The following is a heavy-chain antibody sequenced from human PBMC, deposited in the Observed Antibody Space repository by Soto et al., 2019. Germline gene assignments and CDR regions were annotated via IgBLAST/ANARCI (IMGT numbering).Heavy chain of an antibody. CDR3: AHAYGGRSLY. D-gene: IGHD1-26*01. V-gene: IGHV2-5*02. Sequence: QITLKESGPTLVKPTQTLTLTCTFSGFSLTTDRVGVGWIRQPPGEALEWLAVIYWDDSKTYRPSLGSRLTITKDTSKNQVALTMTNMDSPDTATYYCAHAYGGRSLYWGQGTLVTVSS. J-gene: IGHJ4*02. CDR1: GFSLTTDRVG. CDR2: IYWDDSK.